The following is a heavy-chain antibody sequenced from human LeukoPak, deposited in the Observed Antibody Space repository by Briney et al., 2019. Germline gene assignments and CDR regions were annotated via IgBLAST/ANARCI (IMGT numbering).Heavy chain of an antibody. CDR1: GFRFSASA. J-gene: IGHJ4*02. D-gene: IGHD4-11*01. CDR2: IRSKANSYAT. V-gene: IGHV3-73*01. Sequence: GGSLRLSCAASGFRFSASAMHWVRQAPGKGLEWVGRIRSKANSYATTYSASVKDKFTISRDDSKNTTYLQMNSLKTEDTAVYYCTSLHSTRAGGFDYWGQGTLVTVSS. CDR3: TSLHSTRAGGFDY.